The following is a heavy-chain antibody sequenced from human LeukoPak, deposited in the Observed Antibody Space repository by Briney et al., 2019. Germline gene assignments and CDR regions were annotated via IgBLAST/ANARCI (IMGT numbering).Heavy chain of an antibody. CDR2: IYYSGST. Sequence: SDPLSLICTLCGGSLSCGDYYWSWVRQPPGKGLEWIGYIYYSGSTHYNPSLKSQVTISVDTSKNQFSLKLSSVTAADTAVYYCARVWGDRLLWFGELDYYFDYWGQGTLVTVSS. V-gene: IGHV4-30-4*02. D-gene: IGHD3-10*01. J-gene: IGHJ4*02. CDR3: ARVWGDRLLWFGELDYYFDY. CDR1: GGSLSCGDYY.